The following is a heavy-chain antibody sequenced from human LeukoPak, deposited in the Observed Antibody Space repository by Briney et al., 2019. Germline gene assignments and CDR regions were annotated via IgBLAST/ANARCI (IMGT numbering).Heavy chain of an antibody. CDR2: IYYSGST. J-gene: IGHJ4*02. D-gene: IGHD4-23*01. Sequence: SETLSLTCTVSGGSISSSSYYWGWIRQPPGKGLEWIGSIYYSGSTYYNPSLKSRVTISVDTSKNQFSLKLSSVTAADTAVYYCARDPGTVVKLWGQGTLVTVSS. CDR3: ARDPGTVVKL. CDR1: GGSISSSSYY. V-gene: IGHV4-39*07.